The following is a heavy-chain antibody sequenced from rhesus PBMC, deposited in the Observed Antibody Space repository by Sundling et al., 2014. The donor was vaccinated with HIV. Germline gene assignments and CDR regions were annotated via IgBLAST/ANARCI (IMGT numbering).Heavy chain of an antibody. CDR3: ARGLGNSWST. V-gene: IGHV1-200*01. CDR2: INPSNGKT. Sequence: QVHLVQSGAEVKKPGASVKLSCKASGYSFTSYSINWVRQAPGQGLEWMGWINPSNGKTGYAQKFQGRVTMTRDTSTSTAYMELSSLRSEDTAVYYCARGLGNSWSTWGQGVVVTVSS. D-gene: IGHD6-13*01. J-gene: IGHJ4*01. CDR1: GYSFTSYS.